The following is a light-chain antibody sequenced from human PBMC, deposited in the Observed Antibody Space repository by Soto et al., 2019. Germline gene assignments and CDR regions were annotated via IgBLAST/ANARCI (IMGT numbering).Light chain of an antibody. V-gene: IGKV1-8*01. CDR2: VAS. J-gene: IGKJ1*01. Sequence: RMTQSPSSLSASTGDRVTITCRARQSVSSDLAWYQQKPGQAPKLLIYVASSLSTGVPARFSGSGSGTEFTLTISSLQADDFAIYYCQQYNNYPPTFGQGTKVDI. CDR3: QQYNNYPPT. CDR1: QSVSSD.